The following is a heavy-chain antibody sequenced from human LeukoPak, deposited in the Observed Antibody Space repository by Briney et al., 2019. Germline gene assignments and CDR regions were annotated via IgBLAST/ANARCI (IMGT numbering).Heavy chain of an antibody. D-gene: IGHD4-11*01. Sequence: GGSLGLSCAGSGFTFSNSWMGWVRQAPGKGLEWVANVQHIGGETYYVDSVKGRFTISRDNAKNSVYLQMNSLGADDTAVYYCATYSILNAREFRYWGQGTLVTVTS. V-gene: IGHV3-7*01. CDR1: GFTFSNSW. J-gene: IGHJ1*01. CDR2: VQHIGGET. CDR3: ATYSILNAREFRY.